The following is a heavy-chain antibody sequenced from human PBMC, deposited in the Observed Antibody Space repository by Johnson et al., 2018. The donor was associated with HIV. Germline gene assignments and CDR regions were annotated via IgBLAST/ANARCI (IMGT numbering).Heavy chain of an antibody. CDR1: GFTFSSYG. J-gene: IGHJ3*02. Sequence: QMQLVESGGGVVQPGRSLRLSCAASGFTFSSYGMHWVRQAPGKGLEWVAFIRYDGSNKYYADSVKGRFTISRDNSKNSLYLQMNSLRAEDTAVYYCARDRHCGGDCYTDDAFDIWGQGTMVTVSS. CDR2: IRYDGSNK. V-gene: IGHV3-33*08. D-gene: IGHD2-21*02. CDR3: ARDRHCGGDCYTDDAFDI.